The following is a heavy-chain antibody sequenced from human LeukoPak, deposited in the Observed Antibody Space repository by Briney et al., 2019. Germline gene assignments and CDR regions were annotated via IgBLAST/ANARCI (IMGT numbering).Heavy chain of an antibody. CDR3: ARDQIPSYYDILTGYYALDY. CDR1: GFTFSSYS. CDR2: ISRSSSTI. V-gene: IGHV3-48*02. Sequence: GGSLRLSCAASGFTFSSYSMNWVRQAPGKGREWVSYISRSSSTIYYADSVKGRFTISRDNAKNSLYLQMNSLRDEDTAVYYCARDQIPSYYDILTGYYALDYWGQGTLVTVSS. D-gene: IGHD3-9*01. J-gene: IGHJ4*02.